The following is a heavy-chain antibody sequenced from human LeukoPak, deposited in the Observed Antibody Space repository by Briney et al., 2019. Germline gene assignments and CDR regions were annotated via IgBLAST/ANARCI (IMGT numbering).Heavy chain of an antibody. CDR2: IYYSGST. D-gene: IGHD3-10*01. Sequence: SETLSLTCTVSGGSISSYYWSWIRQPPGKGLEWIGYIYYSGSTNYNPSLKSRVTISVDTSKNQFSLKLSSVTAADTAVYYCARVFELWFGDHWGQGTLVTVSS. J-gene: IGHJ4*02. CDR1: GGSISSYY. CDR3: ARVFELWFGDH. V-gene: IGHV4-59*08.